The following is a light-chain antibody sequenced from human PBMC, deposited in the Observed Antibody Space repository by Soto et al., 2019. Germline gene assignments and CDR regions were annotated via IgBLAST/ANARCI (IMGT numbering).Light chain of an antibody. Sequence: EIVMTQSPATLSVSPGERATLSCRASQSVSSKLAWYQQKPGQGPRLLIYGASSRATGIPARFSGSGTGTEFTLTISSLQSKDFAVYYCQHYSTWLWTVGQGTKVEIK. V-gene: IGKV3-15*01. CDR3: QHYSTWLWT. J-gene: IGKJ1*01. CDR2: GAS. CDR1: QSVSSK.